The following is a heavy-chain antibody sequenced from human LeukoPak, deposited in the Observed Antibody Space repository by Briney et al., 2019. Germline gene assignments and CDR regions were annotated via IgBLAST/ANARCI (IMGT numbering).Heavy chain of an antibody. D-gene: IGHD2-15*01. Sequence: PGGSLRLSCAASEFTFSNYAMSWVRQAPGKGVEWVSVITNSGGNTYYADSVKGRFTISRDNSKNTLHLQMNSLRGEDTAVYYCAKDSGGGVNTPINYWGQGTLVTVSS. CDR3: AKDSGGGVNTPINY. CDR1: EFTFSNYA. CDR2: ITNSGGNT. J-gene: IGHJ4*02. V-gene: IGHV3-23*01.